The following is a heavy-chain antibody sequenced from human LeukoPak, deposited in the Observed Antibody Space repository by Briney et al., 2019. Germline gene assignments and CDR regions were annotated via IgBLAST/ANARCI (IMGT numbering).Heavy chain of an antibody. CDR2: IKQDGSEK. V-gene: IGHV3-7*01. D-gene: IGHD6-13*01. J-gene: IGHJ4*02. CDR3: ARVYRGSSSQKSDY. Sequence: GGSLRLSCAASGFTFSSYWMSWVRQAPGKGLEWVANIKQDGSEKYYVGSVKGRFTISRDNAKNSLYLQMNSLRAEDTAVYYCARVYRGSSSQKSDYWGQGTLVTVSS. CDR1: GFTFSSYW.